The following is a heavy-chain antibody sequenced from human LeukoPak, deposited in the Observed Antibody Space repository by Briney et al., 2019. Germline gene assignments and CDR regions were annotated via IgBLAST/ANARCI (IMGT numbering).Heavy chain of an antibody. J-gene: IGHJ6*03. V-gene: IGHV3-33*01. CDR1: GFTFSSYG. CDR3: ARGGTVTYYYYYMDV. D-gene: IGHD4-11*01. Sequence: GRSLRLSCAASGFTFSSYGMHWVRQAPGKALEWVAVIWYDGSNKYYADSVKGRFTISRDNSKNTLYLQMNSLRAEDTAVYYCARGGTVTYYYYYMDVWGKGTTVTVSS. CDR2: IWYDGSNK.